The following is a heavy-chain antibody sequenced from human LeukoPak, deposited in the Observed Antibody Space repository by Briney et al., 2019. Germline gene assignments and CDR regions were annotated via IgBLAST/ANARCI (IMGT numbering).Heavy chain of an antibody. CDR2: IYTSGST. CDR1: GGSISSGSYY. CDR3: ARVSGYDWESFYDY. Sequence: PSETLSLTCTVSGGSISSGSYYWSWVRQPAGKGLEWIGRIYTSGSTNYNPSLKSRVTISLDTSKKQFSLKLRSVTAADTAVYYCARVSGYDWESFYDYWGQGTLVTVSS. V-gene: IGHV4-61*02. J-gene: IGHJ4*02. D-gene: IGHD5-12*01.